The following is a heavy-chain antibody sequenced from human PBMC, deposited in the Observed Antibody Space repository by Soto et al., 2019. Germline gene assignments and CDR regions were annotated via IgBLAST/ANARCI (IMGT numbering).Heavy chain of an antibody. V-gene: IGHV3-13*01. D-gene: IGHD2-15*01. CDR3: ARRYCSGDNCPGIGFDY. CDR2: IGDGGET. Sequence: PGGSLRLSCAASGFTFSSYDMHWVRQITGKGLEWVSAIGDGGETYYLGSVKCRFTISREKAKNSLYLQMNILRAGDTAVDYSARRYCSGDNCPGIGFDYWGQGTLVTVSS. CDR1: GFTFSSYD. J-gene: IGHJ4*02.